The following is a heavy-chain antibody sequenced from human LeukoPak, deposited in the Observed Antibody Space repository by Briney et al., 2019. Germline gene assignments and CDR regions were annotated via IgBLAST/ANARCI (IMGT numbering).Heavy chain of an antibody. Sequence: PGGSLRLSCAASGFTFSSYWMSWVRQAPGKGLQWVSYISGSGDAIFYAESVQGRFTISRDNAKNSVYLQMNSLRAEDTAVYYCARTYGSGSRDYGGQGTLVTVSS. CDR3: ARTYGSGSRDY. D-gene: IGHD2-15*01. CDR2: ISGSGDAI. CDR1: GFTFSSYW. V-gene: IGHV3-48*01. J-gene: IGHJ4*02.